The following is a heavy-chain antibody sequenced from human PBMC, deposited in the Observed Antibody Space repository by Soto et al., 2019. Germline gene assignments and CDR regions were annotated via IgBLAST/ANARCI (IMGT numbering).Heavy chain of an antibody. J-gene: IGHJ6*02. Sequence: SETLSLTCTVSGGSISSYYWSWIRQPAGKGLEWIGRIYTSGSTNYNPSLKSRVTMSVDTSKNQFSLKLSSVTAADTAVYYCASEYSSSSYYGMDVWGQGTTVTVSS. V-gene: IGHV4-4*07. D-gene: IGHD6-6*01. CDR3: ASEYSSSSYYGMDV. CDR1: GGSISSYY. CDR2: IYTSGST.